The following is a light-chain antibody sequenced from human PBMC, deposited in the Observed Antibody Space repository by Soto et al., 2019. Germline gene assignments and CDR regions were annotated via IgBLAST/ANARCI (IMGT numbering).Light chain of an antibody. Sequence: QSALTQPTSVSGSPGQSITISCTGTSSVFGSYNLVSWYQQHPGKAPKLMIYEDSKRPSGVSNRFSGSKSGNTASLTISGLQAEDDADYYCCSYAGSSTYVFGTGTRSPS. J-gene: IGLJ1*01. CDR3: CSYAGSSTYV. V-gene: IGLV2-23*01. CDR2: EDS. CDR1: SSVFGSYNL.